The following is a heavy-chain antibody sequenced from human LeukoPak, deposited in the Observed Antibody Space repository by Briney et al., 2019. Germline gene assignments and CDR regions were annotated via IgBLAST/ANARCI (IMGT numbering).Heavy chain of an antibody. J-gene: IGHJ6*02. D-gene: IGHD3-22*01. Sequence: GGSLRLSCAASGFTFSTYSMNWVRQAPGKGLEWVSYISGSSTTIYYADSVKGRFTISRDNAKNSLYLQMNSLRAEDTAVYYCARDRSWGSGYSRYYGMDVWGQGTTVTVSS. V-gene: IGHV3-48*04. CDR1: GFTFSTYS. CDR3: ARDRSWGSGYSRYYGMDV. CDR2: ISGSSTTI.